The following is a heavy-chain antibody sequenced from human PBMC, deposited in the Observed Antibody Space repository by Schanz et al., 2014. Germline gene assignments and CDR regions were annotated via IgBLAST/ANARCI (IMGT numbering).Heavy chain of an antibody. V-gene: IGHV1-2*06. CDR3: ARALFGSGHGDV. CDR1: GYTFTDYY. J-gene: IGHJ6*02. CDR2: INPNSGGT. Sequence: QVRLVQSGAEVKKPGASVKISCKASGYTFTDYYMYWVRQAPGQGLEWMGRINPNSGGTNYAQKFQGRVTMTRDTSISTAYMELSRLKSDDTAVYYCARALFGSGHGDVWGQGTTVTVSS. D-gene: IGHD3-10*01.